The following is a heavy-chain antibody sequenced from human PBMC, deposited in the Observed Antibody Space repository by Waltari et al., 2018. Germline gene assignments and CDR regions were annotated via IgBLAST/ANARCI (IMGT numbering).Heavy chain of an antibody. CDR2: ITVGDDT. J-gene: IGHJ4*02. Sequence: EVQVLESGGDLAKPGGSLSTSCAAYVVTVNNYAINWVRLVPGAGLKCVSAITVGDDTYYADSVKGRFTIARATSKDTVYLQMNGLRADDTAVYYCATPFYNWDDPLHSWGPGTLVTVSS. V-gene: IGHV3-23*01. CDR3: ATPFYNWDDPLHS. D-gene: IGHD1-20*01. CDR1: VVTVNNYA.